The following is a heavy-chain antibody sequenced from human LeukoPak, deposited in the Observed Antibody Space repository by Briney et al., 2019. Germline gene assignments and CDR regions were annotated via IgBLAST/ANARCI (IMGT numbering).Heavy chain of an antibody. CDR2: IYYSGTT. CDR3: ASGRMNVLRYFDWLLTHRVADY. V-gene: IGHV4-39*07. CDR1: GGSISTSNYY. J-gene: IGHJ4*02. Sequence: SETLSLTCTVSGGSISTSNYYWGWIRQPPGKGLEWIASIYYSGTTFYNPSLKSRVTISVDKSKNQFSLKLSSVTAADTAVYYCASGRMNVLRYFDWLLTHRVADYWGQGTLVTVSS. D-gene: IGHD3-9*01.